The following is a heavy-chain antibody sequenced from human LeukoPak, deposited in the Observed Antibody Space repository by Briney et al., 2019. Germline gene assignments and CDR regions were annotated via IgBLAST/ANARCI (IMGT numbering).Heavy chain of an antibody. CDR3: ARATSYSYSWLAF. Sequence: SETLSLTCTVSGGSISSGGYYWSWIRQPPGKGLEWTGYIYHDGSTYYNPSLKSRVTISLDRSKNQFSLQLTSVTAADTAVYYCARATSYSYSWLAFWGQGTLVTVSS. CDR2: IYHDGST. D-gene: IGHD3-16*01. J-gene: IGHJ5*01. V-gene: IGHV4-30-2*01. CDR1: GGSISSGGYY.